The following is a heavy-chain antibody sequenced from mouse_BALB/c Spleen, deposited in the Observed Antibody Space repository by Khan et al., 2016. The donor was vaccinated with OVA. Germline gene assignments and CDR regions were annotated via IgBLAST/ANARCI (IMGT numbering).Heavy chain of an antibody. CDR1: GFSLTNYG. Sequence: QVQLQQSGPGLAAPSQSLSITCTISGFSLTNYGVHWVRQPPGKGLEWLVVIWSDGSTTYNSAFKSRLTITKDNSQSQVFLKMTSLQTDDTAIYFCARQPYYHYNILDYWGQGTSVTVSS. CDR3: ARQPYYHYNILDY. CDR2: IWSDGST. J-gene: IGHJ4*01. D-gene: IGHD2-4*01. V-gene: IGHV2-6-1*01.